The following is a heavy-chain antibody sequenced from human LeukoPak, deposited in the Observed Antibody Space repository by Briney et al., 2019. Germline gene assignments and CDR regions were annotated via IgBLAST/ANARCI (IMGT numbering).Heavy chain of an antibody. V-gene: IGHV1-46*01. CDR1: GYTFTGYY. J-gene: IGHJ5*02. Sequence: ASVKVSCKASGYTFTGYYLDWVRQAPAQGLEWMGIINPSGGSTSYAQKFQGRVTMTRDTSTSTVYMELSSLRSEDTAVYYCATAITMIVVVKDSWFDPWGQGTLVTV. CDR3: ATAITMIVVVKDSWFDP. D-gene: IGHD3-22*01. CDR2: INPSGGST.